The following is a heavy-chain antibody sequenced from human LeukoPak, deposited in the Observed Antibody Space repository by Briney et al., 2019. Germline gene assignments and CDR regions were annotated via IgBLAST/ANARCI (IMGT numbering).Heavy chain of an antibody. V-gene: IGHV3-23*01. Sequence: GGSLRLSCAASGFTFSRYGMSSVRPAPGKGPQWVSAITGSGGTTYYADSVKGRFTISRDNSKNTLYLQMNSLRAEDTAVYYCAKIQGYFDYWGQGNLVTVSS. CDR3: AKIQGYFDY. CDR1: GFTFSRYG. J-gene: IGHJ4*02. CDR2: ITGSGGTT.